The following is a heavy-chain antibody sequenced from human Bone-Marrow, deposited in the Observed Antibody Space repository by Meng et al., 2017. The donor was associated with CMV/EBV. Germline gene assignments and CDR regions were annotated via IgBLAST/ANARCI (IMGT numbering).Heavy chain of an antibody. CDR1: GYTFTGYY. J-gene: IGHJ5*02. Sequence: ASVKVSCKASGYTFTGYYMHWVRQAPGQGLEWMGRINPNSGGTNYAQKFQGRVTMTRDTSISTAYMELSRLRSDDTAVYYCARLEDGSGGFDPWGQGTLVTVSS. CDR2: INPNSGGT. CDR3: ARLEDGSGGFDP. V-gene: IGHV1-2*06. D-gene: IGHD3-10*01.